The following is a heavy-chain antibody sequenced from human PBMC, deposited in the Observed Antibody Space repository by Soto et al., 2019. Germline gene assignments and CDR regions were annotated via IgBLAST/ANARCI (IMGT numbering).Heavy chain of an antibody. CDR1: GGTFSSTHA. D-gene: IGHD6-13*01. V-gene: IGHV1-69*13. J-gene: IGHJ6*02. CDR2: IAPPFDTT. CDR3: ARALLAAAGTNYYGMDV. Sequence: ASLKVSCKASGGTFSSTHAINWVRQSPGQGLEWMGGIAPPFDTTNYAQKFQGRVTITADASTGTAYMELSGLRSEDTAVYYCARALLAAAGTNYYGMDVWGQGTTVTVSS.